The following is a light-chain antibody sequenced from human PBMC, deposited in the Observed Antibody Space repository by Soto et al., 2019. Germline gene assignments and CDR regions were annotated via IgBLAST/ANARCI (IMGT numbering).Light chain of an antibody. CDR3: QQRNIWPPVT. J-gene: IGKJ5*01. CDR1: PSVTNY. Sequence: ENVLSQSPATLSLSPGEIATLSCRASPSVTNYLAWYQQKPGQPPRLLIYGAFKRAAGIPARFSGSGSGTHFTLTISCLEPEDSAVYYCQQRNIWPPVTSGQGTRLEIK. V-gene: IGKV3-11*01. CDR2: GAF.